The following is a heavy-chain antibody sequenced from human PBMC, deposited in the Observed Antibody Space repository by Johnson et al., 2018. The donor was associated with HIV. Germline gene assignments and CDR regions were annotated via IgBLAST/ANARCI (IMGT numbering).Heavy chain of an antibody. Sequence: VQLVESGGGVVQPGRSLRLSCAASGFTFSSYTVHWVRQSPGKGLEWVSLISHDGSNEYYADSVKGRFTVSRDNSKNTLYLQMSSLRAEDTAVYYCARESLAYYNFWSGSRHDAVDIWGLGTMVTVSS. CDR1: GFTFSSYT. D-gene: IGHD3-3*01. CDR2: ISHDGSNE. CDR3: ARESLAYYNFWSGSRHDAVDI. V-gene: IGHV3-30-3*01. J-gene: IGHJ3*02.